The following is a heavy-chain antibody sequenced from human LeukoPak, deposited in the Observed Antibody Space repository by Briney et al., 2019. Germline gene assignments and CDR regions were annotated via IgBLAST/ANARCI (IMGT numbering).Heavy chain of an antibody. CDR1: GGSISSSSYY. D-gene: IGHD3-22*01. CDR2: IYYSVST. V-gene: IGHV4-39*07. J-gene: IGHJ4*02. Sequence: PSETLSLTCTVSGGSISSSSYYWGWIRQPPGKGLEWIGRIYYSVSTYYNPSLKRRVTISVDTSKNQFSLKLSSVTAADTAVYYCARYYYDSSGYYPHWEFDYWGQGTLVTVSS. CDR3: ARYYYDSSGYYPHWEFDY.